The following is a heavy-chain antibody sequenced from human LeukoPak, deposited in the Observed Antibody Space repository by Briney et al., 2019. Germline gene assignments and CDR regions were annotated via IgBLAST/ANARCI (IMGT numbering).Heavy chain of an antibody. J-gene: IGHJ4*02. CDR1: GFTFSNYA. Sequence: PGGSLRLSCAASGFTFSNYAMSWVRQTPGKRLEWVSTISVNGGSTYSADSVKGRFTISRDNSKNTLYLQMNSLRAEDTAIYYCAKDVRGTYAPDYWGQGTLVTVSS. D-gene: IGHD2-2*01. CDR3: AKDVRGTYAPDY. CDR2: ISVNGGST. V-gene: IGHV3-23*01.